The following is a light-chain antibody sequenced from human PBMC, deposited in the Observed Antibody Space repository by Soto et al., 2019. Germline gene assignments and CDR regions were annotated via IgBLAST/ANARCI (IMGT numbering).Light chain of an antibody. V-gene: IGKV3-15*01. Sequence: EVLLTQSPATLYVSPGERATLSCRASQTVSRNLAWYQQRPGQAPRLLIYGASTRAAGVPGRFSGSGSGTDFTLTITSLQSEDFAVYYCQQYIDWPPYTFGQGTKLQIK. CDR3: QQYIDWPPYT. CDR1: QTVSRN. J-gene: IGKJ2*01. CDR2: GAS.